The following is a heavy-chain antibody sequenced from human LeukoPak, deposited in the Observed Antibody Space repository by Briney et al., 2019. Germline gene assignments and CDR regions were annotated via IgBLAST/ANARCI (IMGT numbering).Heavy chain of an antibody. CDR1: GFSLSTSGMC. CDR2: IDWDDDK. J-gene: IGHJ5*02. CDR3: ARILLCNGGLGGWFDP. Sequence: SGPALVKPTQTLTLTCTFSGFSLSTSGMCVSWIRQPPGKALEWLALIDWDDDKYYSTSLKTRLTISKDTSKNQVVLTMTNMDPVDTATYYCARILLCNGGLGGWFDPWGQGTLVTVSS. D-gene: IGHD2-15*01. V-gene: IGHV2-70*01.